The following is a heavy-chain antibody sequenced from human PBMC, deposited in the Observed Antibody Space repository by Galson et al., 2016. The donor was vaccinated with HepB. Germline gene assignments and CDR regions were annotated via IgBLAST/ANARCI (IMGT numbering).Heavy chain of an antibody. CDR1: GGSIRSGDYY. D-gene: IGHD1-26*01. CDR2: ISFSGST. V-gene: IGHV4-31*03. J-gene: IGHJ4*02. CDR3: AKTHYSGTYLD. Sequence: LTCTVSGGSIRSGDYYWSWIRQHPGKGLEWIGYISFSGSTYYNPSLKSRVTISVDTSKNQFSLRLSSVTAADTAVYYCAKTHYSGTYLDWGQGTLVTVSS.